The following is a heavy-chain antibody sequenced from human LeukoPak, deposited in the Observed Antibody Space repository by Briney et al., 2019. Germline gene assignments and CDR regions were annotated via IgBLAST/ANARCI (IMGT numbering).Heavy chain of an antibody. Sequence: SETLSLTCTVSGGSISSDYWSRIRQPPGKGLEWVGYIYYSGSTQYNPSLKSRATISVDTSKNQFSLKLSSVTAADAAVYYCARSCRACGFDPWGQGTLVTVSS. CDR2: IYYSGST. J-gene: IGHJ5*02. V-gene: IGHV4-59*01. CDR3: ARSCRACGFDP. CDR1: GGSISSDY.